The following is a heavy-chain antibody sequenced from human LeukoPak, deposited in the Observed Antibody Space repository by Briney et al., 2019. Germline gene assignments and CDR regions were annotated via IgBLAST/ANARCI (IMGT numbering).Heavy chain of an antibody. V-gene: IGHV1-18*01. Sequence: GASVKVSCKASGYTFTSYGISWVRQAPGQGLEWMGWISAYNGNTNYAQKLQGRVTMTTDTSTSTAYMELRSLRSDDTAVYYCARGASYYYDSSGYGYHYWGQGTLVTVSS. CDR2: ISAYNGNT. CDR3: ARGASYYYDSSGYGYHY. CDR1: GYTFTSYG. D-gene: IGHD3-22*01. J-gene: IGHJ4*02.